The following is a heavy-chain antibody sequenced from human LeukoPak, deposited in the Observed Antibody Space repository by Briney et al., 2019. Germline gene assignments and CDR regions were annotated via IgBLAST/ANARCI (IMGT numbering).Heavy chain of an antibody. V-gene: IGHV3-48*01. J-gene: IGHJ4*02. CDR1: GFTFSSYS. D-gene: IGHD1-26*01. CDR2: ISSSSSTI. CDR3: ARDSGSYSFDY. Sequence: GGSLRLSCAASGFTFSSYSMNWVRQAPGKGLEWVSYISSSSSTIYYADSVKGRFTISRDNAKNSLYLQMNSLRAADTAVYYCARDSGSYSFDYWGQGTLVTVSS.